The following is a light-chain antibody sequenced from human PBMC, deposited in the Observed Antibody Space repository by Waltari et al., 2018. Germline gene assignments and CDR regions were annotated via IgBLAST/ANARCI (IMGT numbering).Light chain of an antibody. CDR1: SSDVGGYNY. Sequence: QSALTQPASVSGSPGQSITISCTGTSSDVGGYNYVSWYQQHPGKAPKLMIYHVSNRPSWVSNRFSGSKSGNTASLTISRLQAEDEPDYYCISYTSRSTLDVFGSGTKVTVL. CDR3: ISYTSRSTLDV. CDR2: HVS. V-gene: IGLV2-14*03. J-gene: IGLJ6*01.